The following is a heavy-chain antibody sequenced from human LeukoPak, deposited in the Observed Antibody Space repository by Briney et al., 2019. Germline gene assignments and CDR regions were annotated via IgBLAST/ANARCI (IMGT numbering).Heavy chain of an antibody. CDR2: ISSSGSTI. Sequence: GGSLRLSCAASEFTFSDYYMSWIRQAPGKGLEWVSYISSSGSTIYYADSVKGRFNITRDNSRNTLYLQMNSLRTEDTAVYYCAKDLRVIYASGTFYYRYMDVWGTGTTVIISS. J-gene: IGHJ6*03. V-gene: IGHV3-11*04. CDR1: EFTFSDYY. D-gene: IGHD3-10*01. CDR3: AKDLRVIYASGTFYYRYMDV.